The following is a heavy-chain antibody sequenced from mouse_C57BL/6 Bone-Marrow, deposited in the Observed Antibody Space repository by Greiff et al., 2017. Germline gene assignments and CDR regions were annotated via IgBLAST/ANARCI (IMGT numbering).Heavy chain of an antibody. D-gene: IGHD2-5*01. Sequence: EVQLVESGGGLVKPGGSLKLSCAASGFTFRDYGMHWVRQAPETGLEWVAYISSGSSTIYYADTVKGRFTISRDNAKNTLFLQMTSLRSEDTAMYYCARPAYYSNYLFYYFDYWGQGTTLTVSS. CDR1: GFTFRDYG. J-gene: IGHJ2*01. V-gene: IGHV5-17*01. CDR2: ISSGSSTI. CDR3: ARPAYYSNYLFYYFDY.